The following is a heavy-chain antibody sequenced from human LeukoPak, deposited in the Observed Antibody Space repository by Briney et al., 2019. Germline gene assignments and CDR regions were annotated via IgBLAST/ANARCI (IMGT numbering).Heavy chain of an antibody. CDR1: GFTFSTYW. D-gene: IGHD7-27*01. CDR3: ARDWGHFDS. Sequence: PGGSLRLSCVGSGFTFSTYWMNWVRQAPGKGLEWVANIKSDGSEKYYVDYVKGRFTISRDNAKNSLYLQMNSLRVEDTAVYYCARDWGHFDSWGQGTLVTVSS. V-gene: IGHV3-7*01. CDR2: IKSDGSEK. J-gene: IGHJ4*02.